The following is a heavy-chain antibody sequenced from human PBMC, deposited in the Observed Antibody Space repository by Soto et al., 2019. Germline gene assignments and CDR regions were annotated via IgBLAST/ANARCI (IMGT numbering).Heavy chain of an antibody. J-gene: IGHJ4*02. Sequence: GGSLRLSCAASGFTFSSYAMSWVRQAPGKGLEWVSAISGSGGSTYYADSVKGRFTISRDNSKNTLYLQMNSLGAEDTAVYYCAKDVQSRRALSFDYWGQGTLVTVSS. CDR3: AKDVQSRRALSFDY. CDR1: GFTFSSYA. CDR2: ISGSGGST. V-gene: IGHV3-23*01.